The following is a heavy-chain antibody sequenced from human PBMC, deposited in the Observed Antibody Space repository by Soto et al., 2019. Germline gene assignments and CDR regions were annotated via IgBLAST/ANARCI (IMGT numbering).Heavy chain of an antibody. J-gene: IGHJ4*02. D-gene: IGHD2-2*02. CDR2: IIPIFGTA. CDR3: ARVLWSSTSCHNYFDY. CDR1: GGTFSSYA. Sequence: QVQLVQSGAEVKKPGSSVKVSCKASGGTFSSYAISWVRQAPGQGLEWMGGIIPIFGTANYAQKFQGRVTITADESTSTAYMELSTLRSEDTAVYYCARVLWSSTSCHNYFDYWGQGTLVTVSS. V-gene: IGHV1-69*01.